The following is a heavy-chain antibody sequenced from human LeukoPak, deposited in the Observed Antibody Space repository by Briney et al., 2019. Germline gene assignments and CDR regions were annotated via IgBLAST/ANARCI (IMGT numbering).Heavy chain of an antibody. CDR2: ISSSSSTI. V-gene: IGHV3-48*01. J-gene: IGHJ4*02. CDR1: GFTFSSYS. D-gene: IGHD6-13*01. CDR3: AKRAFIAGNPTDFDY. Sequence: GGSLRLSCAASGFTFSSYSMNWVRQAPGKGLEWVSYISSSSSTIYYADSVKGRFTISRDNSKNTLHLQMNSLRAEDTAVYYCAKRAFIAGNPTDFDYWGQGTLVTVSS.